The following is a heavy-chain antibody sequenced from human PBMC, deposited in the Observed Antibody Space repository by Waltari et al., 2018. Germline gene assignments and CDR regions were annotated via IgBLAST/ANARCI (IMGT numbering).Heavy chain of an antibody. CDR1: GGSISSGGYY. D-gene: IGHD4-17*01. V-gene: IGHV4-31*11. J-gene: IGHJ4*02. CDR3: AVSGVYGDSSYGPFEY. CDR2: VYHSGTT. Sequence: QVQLQESGPGLVKPSQTLSLTCAVSGGSISSGGYYWSWIRQHPGKGLEWIGYVYHSGTTYYNPSLKRRVTISVDRSKNHFSLNLASVTAADTAVYYCAVSGVYGDSSYGPFEYWGQGTRVTVSS.